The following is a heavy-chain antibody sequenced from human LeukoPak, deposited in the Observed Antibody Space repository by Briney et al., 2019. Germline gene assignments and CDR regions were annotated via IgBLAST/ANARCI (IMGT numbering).Heavy chain of an antibody. D-gene: IGHD3-22*01. CDR3: ARSQGRLLADY. Sequence: GGSLRLSCAASGFTFSSYGMHWVRQATGKGLEWVAFLRYDGSNKLYADSVKGRFTISRDNSKNTLYLQMNSLRAEDTAVYYCARSQGRLLADYWGQGTLVTVSS. CDR1: GFTFSSYG. CDR2: LRYDGSNK. J-gene: IGHJ4*02. V-gene: IGHV3-30*02.